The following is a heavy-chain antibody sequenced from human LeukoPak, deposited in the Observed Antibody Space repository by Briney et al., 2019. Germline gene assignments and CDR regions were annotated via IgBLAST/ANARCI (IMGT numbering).Heavy chain of an antibody. V-gene: IGHV3-74*01. D-gene: IGHD6-6*01. CDR3: ARDRGYSSPSDNWFDP. CDR2: TNGDGSIT. Sequence: GGSLRLSCAASGITFSSYWMHWVRQAPGKGLVWVSRTNGDGSITSYADSVKGRFTISRDNAKNTLYLQMNSLRAEDTAVYYCARDRGYSSPSDNWFDPWGQGTLVTVSS. J-gene: IGHJ5*02. CDR1: GITFSSYW.